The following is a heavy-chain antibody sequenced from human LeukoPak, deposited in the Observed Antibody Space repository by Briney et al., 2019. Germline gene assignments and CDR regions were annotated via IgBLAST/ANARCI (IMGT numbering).Heavy chain of an antibody. CDR2: ISGSGGST. Sequence: GSLRLSCAASGFTFSSYGMSWVRQAPGKGLEWVSVISGSGGSTYYADSVKGRFTISRDNSKNTLYLQMNSLRAEDTAVYYCAKLLLRAFDIWGQGTLVTVSS. J-gene: IGHJ4*02. V-gene: IGHV3-23*01. CDR3: AKLLLRAFDI. D-gene: IGHD2/OR15-2a*01. CDR1: GFTFSSYG.